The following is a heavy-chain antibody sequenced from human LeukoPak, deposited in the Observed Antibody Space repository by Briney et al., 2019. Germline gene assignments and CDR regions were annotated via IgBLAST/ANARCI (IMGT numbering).Heavy chain of an antibody. J-gene: IGHJ4*02. V-gene: IGHV3-74*01. CDR3: ARWTTTIVSREDY. Sequence: GGSLRLSCTASGFTLSGYWIHWVRQAPGKGLVWVARINPDGSTTNYADSVKGRFTISRDNGKNSLYLEMNSLRAEDTAVYYCARWTTTIVSREDYWGQGTLVTVSS. CDR1: GFTLSGYW. CDR2: INPDGSTT. D-gene: IGHD4-11*01.